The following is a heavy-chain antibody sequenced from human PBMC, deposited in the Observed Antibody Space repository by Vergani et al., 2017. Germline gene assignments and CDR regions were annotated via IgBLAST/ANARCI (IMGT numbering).Heavy chain of an antibody. Sequence: EVRLAESGGGLVQPGGSLRLSCAVSGFTFTSYSMNWVRPAPGKGLEWVSYISGVGDTINYADSVKGRFTISRDNSLHLQMNSLRVEDTAVYYCARGIVGGLEFDNWGQGTLVTVSS. CDR3: ARGIVGGLEFDN. D-gene: IGHD1-26*01. J-gene: IGHJ4*02. CDR2: ISGVGDTI. CDR1: GFTFTSYS. V-gene: IGHV3-48*01.